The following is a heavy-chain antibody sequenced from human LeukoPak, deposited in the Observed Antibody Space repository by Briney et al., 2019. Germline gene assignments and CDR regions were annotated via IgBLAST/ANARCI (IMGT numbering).Heavy chain of an antibody. J-gene: IGHJ4*02. CDR2: INPSGGST. CDR1: GYTFTSYY. CDR3: ARGSGAAGTFIDY. V-gene: IGHV1-46*01. Sequence: ASVNVSCNASGYTFTSYYMHWVRQAPGQGLEWMGIINPSGGSTSYAQKFQGRVTMTRDTSTSTVYMELRSLRSEDTAVYYCARGSGAAGTFIDYWGQGTLVTVSS. D-gene: IGHD6-13*01.